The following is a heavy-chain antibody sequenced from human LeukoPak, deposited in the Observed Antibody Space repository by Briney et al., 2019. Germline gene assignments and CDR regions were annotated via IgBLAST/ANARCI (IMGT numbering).Heavy chain of an antibody. V-gene: IGHV3-23*01. CDR3: ARCMVLSQGWCNWFDP. Sequence: GRSLRLSCAASAFDLTTYAITCVRQAPAKGLEWVSSIRIGGGGTYYADSVKGRFTISRDNSENTLHLQMNNLRVEDTARYFCARCMVLSQGWCNWFDPWGQGTLVTVSS. J-gene: IGHJ5*02. CDR1: AFDLTTYA. D-gene: IGHD6-13*01. CDR2: IRIGGGGT.